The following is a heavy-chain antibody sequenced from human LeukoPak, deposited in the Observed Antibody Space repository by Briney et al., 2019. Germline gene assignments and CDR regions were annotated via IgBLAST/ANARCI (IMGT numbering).Heavy chain of an antibody. V-gene: IGHV3-30*02. CDR3: AKAVAGTDNAFDI. CDR1: GFTFSSYG. D-gene: IGHD6-19*01. CDR2: IRYDGSNK. J-gene: IGHJ3*02. Sequence: PGGSLRLSCAASGFTFSSYGMHWVRQAPGKGLEWVAFIRYDGSNKYYADSVKGRFTISRDNSKNTLYLQMNSLRAEDTAVYYCAKAVAGTDNAFDIWGQGTMVTVSS.